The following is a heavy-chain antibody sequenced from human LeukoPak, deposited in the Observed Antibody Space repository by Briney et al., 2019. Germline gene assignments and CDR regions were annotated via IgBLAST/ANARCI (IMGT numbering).Heavy chain of an antibody. J-gene: IGHJ6*03. D-gene: IGHD2-15*01. CDR3: ARGGYCSGGSCYADYYYYYMDV. Sequence: ASVKVSCKASGYTFTSYGISWVRQAPGQGLEGMGWISAYNGNTNYAQKLQGRVTMTTDTSTSTAYMELSSLRSEDTAVYYCARGGYCSGGSCYADYYYYYMDVSGKGTTVTISS. V-gene: IGHV1-18*01. CDR1: GYTFTSYG. CDR2: ISAYNGNT.